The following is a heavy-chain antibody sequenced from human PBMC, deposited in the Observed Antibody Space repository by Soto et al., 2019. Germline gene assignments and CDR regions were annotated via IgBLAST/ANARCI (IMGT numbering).Heavy chain of an antibody. V-gene: IGHV4-59*01. CDR1: GGSIGSYA. Sequence: LEILALSCRVSGGSIGSYAGSWIRQPPGKALEWIGYIDFIGFTNYNPSLKSRVTISLATSKTQFSLKLSSVTAADTAVYYCARSPKTDTTWAYYFDYWGQGALVTVSS. CDR2: IDFIGFT. J-gene: IGHJ4*02. D-gene: IGHD1-1*01. CDR3: ARSPKTDTTWAYYFDY.